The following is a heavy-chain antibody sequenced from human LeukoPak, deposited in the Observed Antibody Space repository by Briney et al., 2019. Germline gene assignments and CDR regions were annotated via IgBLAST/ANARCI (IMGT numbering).Heavy chain of an antibody. CDR3: VRGYSFGPYGMDV. Sequence: GGSLRLSCSASGFPFSSYAMHWVRQAPGKGLEDVSAISDSGGSTYYADSVKGRFTISRDNSKNTLYLQMSSLRAEDTAVYFCVRGYSFGPYGMDVCGQGTTVTVSS. CDR2: ISDSGGST. CDR1: GFPFSSYA. J-gene: IGHJ6*02. V-gene: IGHV3-64D*09. D-gene: IGHD2-15*01.